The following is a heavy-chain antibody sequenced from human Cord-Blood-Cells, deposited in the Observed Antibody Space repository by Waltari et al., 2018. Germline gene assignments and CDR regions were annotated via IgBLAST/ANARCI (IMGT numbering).Heavy chain of an antibody. Sequence: QVQLVESGGGVVQPGRSLRLSCAASGFTFSSYGMHWVRQAPGKGLEWVAVISYDGRNKYYADSGKGRFTISRDNSKNTLYLQMNSRRAEDTAVYYCAKEPTGYSSSWSFDYWGQGTLVTVSS. J-gene: IGHJ4*02. D-gene: IGHD6-13*01. CDR1: GFTFSSYG. CDR2: ISYDGRNK. CDR3: AKEPTGYSSSWSFDY. V-gene: IGHV3-30*18.